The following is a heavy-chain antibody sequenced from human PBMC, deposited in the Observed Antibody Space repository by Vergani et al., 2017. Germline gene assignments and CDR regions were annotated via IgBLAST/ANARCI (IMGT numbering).Heavy chain of an antibody. V-gene: IGHV3-30*03. Sequence: QVQLVESGGGVVQPGGSLRLSCAASGFTFSNYGMHWVRQAPGKGLEWVAVISYDGTQKYYADSVKGRFTISRDNSKSTLYLQMNSLRTEDTSVYYCATKSCGTPCYQIGYFREWGQGTLVTVSS. J-gene: IGHJ1*01. D-gene: IGHD2-15*01. CDR1: GFTFSNYG. CDR3: ATKSCGTPCYQIGYFRE. CDR2: ISYDGTQK.